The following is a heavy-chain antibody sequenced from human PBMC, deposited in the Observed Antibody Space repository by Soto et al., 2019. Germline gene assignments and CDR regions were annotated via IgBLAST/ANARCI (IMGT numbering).Heavy chain of an antibody. Sequence: LSLTCTVSGDSISDYFYWSWIRQPAGKGLEWIGRIYTDGTTKYNPSLKSRVTLSLDKSKNQFSLRLSSVTAADTAVYYFAREVRGGFTGIFDQWGRGSRVTVSS. V-gene: IGHV4-4*07. CDR3: AREVRGGFTGIFDQ. CDR1: GDSISDYFY. D-gene: IGHD2-15*01. J-gene: IGHJ4*02. CDR2: IYTDGTT.